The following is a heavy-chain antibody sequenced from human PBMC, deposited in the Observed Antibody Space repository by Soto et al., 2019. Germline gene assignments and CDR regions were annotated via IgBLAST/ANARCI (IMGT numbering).Heavy chain of an antibody. CDR3: ARLGMVATTLYVLGWFAT. V-gene: IGHV4-39*01. D-gene: IGHD2-15*01. CDR1: GGSISRSSHY. CDR2: IYFTGTT. J-gene: IGHJ5*02. Sequence: SEPLSLTCTVFGGSISRSSHYWGWVRQPPGKGLAWIGSIYFTGTTYYNASLRSRISISVDTSKNQFSLKLRSVTAADTAVYHCARLGMVATTLYVLGWFATWGTETLVTVSS.